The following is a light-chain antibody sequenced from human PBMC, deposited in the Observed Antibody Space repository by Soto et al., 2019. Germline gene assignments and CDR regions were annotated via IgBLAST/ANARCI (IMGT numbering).Light chain of an antibody. J-gene: IGLJ3*02. CDR3: CSYSGGSTFVV. CDR1: SNDVGSYNL. CDR2: EGN. Sequence: QSALSQPASVSGSPGQSITISCTGTSNDVGSYNLVSWYQQHPGKAPKLIIYEGNKRPSGVSNRVSGFRSGNTASLTISGLQAEDEADYHCCSYSGGSTFVVFGGGTKLTVL. V-gene: IGLV2-23*03.